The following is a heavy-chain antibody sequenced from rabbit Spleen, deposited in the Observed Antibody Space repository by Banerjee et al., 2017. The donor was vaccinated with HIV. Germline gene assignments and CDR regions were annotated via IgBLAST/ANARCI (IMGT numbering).Heavy chain of an antibody. D-gene: IGHD3-3*01. CDR3: TRQSDL. CDR2: IYVGSGGST. V-gene: IGHV1S45*01. CDR1: GFDLSRYYH. J-gene: IGHJ4*01. Sequence: QEQLVESGGGLVKPEGSLTLTCKASGFDLSRYYHMCWVRQAPGKGLEWIACIYVGSGGSTYYATWAKGRFTISKTSSTTVTLQMTSLTAADTATYFCTRQSDLWGPGTLVTVS.